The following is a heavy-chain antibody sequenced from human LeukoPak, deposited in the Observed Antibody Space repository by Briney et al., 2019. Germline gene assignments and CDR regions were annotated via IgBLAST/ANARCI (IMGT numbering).Heavy chain of an antibody. J-gene: IGHJ3*02. D-gene: IGHD3-16*01. CDR1: GFTFSSYW. Sequence: GGSLRLSCAASGFTFSSYWMHWVRQVTGRGLVWVSHINSDGRRTNSAGSVKGRFTISRDNAKNTLYLQMNSLRADDTAVYYCARGGRAFDIWGHGTMVTVSS. CDR3: ARGGRAFDI. V-gene: IGHV3-74*01. CDR2: INSDGRRT.